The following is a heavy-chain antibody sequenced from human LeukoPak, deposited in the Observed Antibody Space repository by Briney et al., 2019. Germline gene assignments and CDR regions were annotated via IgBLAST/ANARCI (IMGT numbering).Heavy chain of an antibody. CDR2: IRYDGSNK. J-gene: IGHJ4*02. V-gene: IGHV3-30*02. D-gene: IGHD3-3*01. CDR1: GFTFSSYG. Sequence: GGSLRPSCAASGFTFSSYGMHWVRQAPGKGLEWVAFIRYDGSNKYYADSVKGRFTISRDNSKNTLYLQMNSLRAEDTAVYYCAKDLRPSAIRITIFGLPGDYWGQGTLVTVSS. CDR3: AKDLRPSAIRITIFGLPGDY.